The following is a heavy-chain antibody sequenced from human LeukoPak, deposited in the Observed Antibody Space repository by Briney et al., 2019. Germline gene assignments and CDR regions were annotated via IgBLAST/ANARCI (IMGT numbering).Heavy chain of an antibody. J-gene: IGHJ4*02. V-gene: IGHV5-51*01. CDR1: GYSFTSYW. D-gene: IGHD3-22*01. Sequence: GESLKISCKGSGYSFTSYWIGWVRQMPGKGLEWMGTIYPGDSDSRYSPSFQGQVTISADKSISTACLQWSSLKASDTAMYYCARRGYDNSGRYYFDYCGQGTLVTVSS. CDR2: IYPGDSDS. CDR3: ARRGYDNSGRYYFDY.